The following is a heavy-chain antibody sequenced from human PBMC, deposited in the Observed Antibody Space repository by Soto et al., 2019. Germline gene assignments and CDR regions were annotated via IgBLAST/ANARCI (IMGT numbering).Heavy chain of an antibody. V-gene: IGHV1-18*01. CDR1: GYTFTSYG. Sequence: VASVKVSCKASGYTFTSYGISWVRQAPGQGLEWMGWISAYNGNTNYAQKLQGRVTMTTDTSTSTAYMELRSLRSDDTAVYYCARPDCSSTSCLDAFDIWGQGTMVTVSS. J-gene: IGHJ3*02. D-gene: IGHD2-2*01. CDR3: ARPDCSSTSCLDAFDI. CDR2: ISAYNGNT.